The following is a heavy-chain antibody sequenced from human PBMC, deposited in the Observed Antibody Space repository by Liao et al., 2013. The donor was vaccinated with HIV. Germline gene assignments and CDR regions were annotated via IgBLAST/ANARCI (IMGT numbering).Heavy chain of an antibody. CDR2: INDSGST. V-gene: IGHV4-34*01. J-gene: IGHJ4*02. CDR3: ARGAIHPVVGATSGFDY. Sequence: QVQLQQWGAGLLKPSETLSLTCAVYGGSFSGYYWSWIRQPPGKGLEWIGEINDSGSTNYNPSLKSRVTISVDTSKNQFSLKLSSVTAADTAVYYCARGAIHPVVGATSGFDYWGQGTLVTVSS. D-gene: IGHD1-26*01. CDR1: GGSFSGYY.